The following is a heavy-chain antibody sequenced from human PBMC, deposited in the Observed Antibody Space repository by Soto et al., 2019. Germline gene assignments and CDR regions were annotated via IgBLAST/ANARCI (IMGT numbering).Heavy chain of an antibody. CDR3: AGVAGYSSSWTTYYYYGMDV. CDR2: IIPIFGTA. J-gene: IGHJ6*02. Sequence: QVQLVQSGAEVKKPGSSVKVSCKASGGTFSSYAISWVRQAPGQGLEWMGGIIPIFGTANYAQKFQGRVTITADESTSTAYMELSSLRSEDTAVYYCAGVAGYSSSWTTYYYYGMDVWGQGTTVTVSS. CDR1: GGTFSSYA. D-gene: IGHD6-13*01. V-gene: IGHV1-69*12.